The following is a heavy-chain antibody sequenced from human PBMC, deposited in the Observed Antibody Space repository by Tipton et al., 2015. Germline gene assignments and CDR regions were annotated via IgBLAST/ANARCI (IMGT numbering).Heavy chain of an antibody. CDR3: ARDWGELEIANFVWFFYV. Sequence: QSGAEVKKPGASVKVSCKASGYTFRSYGINWVRQVPGQGLEWMGWINAYKGNTIYAQKFQDRVTMTTDTSTSTAYMELRSLRSDDTAVYYCARDWGELEIANFVWFFYVWGRGTLVTVSS. V-gene: IGHV1-18*01. CDR2: INAYKGNT. D-gene: IGHD5-24*01. CDR1: GYTFRSYG. J-gene: IGHJ2*01.